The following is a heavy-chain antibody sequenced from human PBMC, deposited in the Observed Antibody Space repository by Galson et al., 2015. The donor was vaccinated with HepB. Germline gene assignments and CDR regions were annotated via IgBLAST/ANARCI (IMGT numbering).Heavy chain of an antibody. D-gene: IGHD6-19*01. Sequence: ETLSLTCTVSGGSISSSSYYWGWIRQPPGKGLEWIGSIYYSGSTYYNPSLKSRVTISVDTSKNQFSLKLSSVTAADTAVYYCARLGREQWLGSFWFDPWGQGTLVTVSS. CDR2: IYYSGST. V-gene: IGHV4-39*01. J-gene: IGHJ5*02. CDR3: ARLGREQWLGSFWFDP. CDR1: GGSISSSSYY.